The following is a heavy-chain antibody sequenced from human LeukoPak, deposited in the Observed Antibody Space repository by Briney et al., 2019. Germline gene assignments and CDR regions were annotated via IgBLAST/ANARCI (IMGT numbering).Heavy chain of an antibody. CDR3: ARAKYTSGYRNDVFDI. V-gene: IGHV3-33*01. D-gene: IGHD6-19*01. CDR2: IWYDGVNK. CDR1: GFIFSNCA. Sequence: GGSLRLSCAASGFIFSNCAMHWVRQAPGKGLEWVAVIWYDGVNKYYADSVKGRSTISRDNSKNTLYLQMNSLRAEDTAVYYCARAKYTSGYRNDVFDIWGQGTMVTVSS. J-gene: IGHJ3*02.